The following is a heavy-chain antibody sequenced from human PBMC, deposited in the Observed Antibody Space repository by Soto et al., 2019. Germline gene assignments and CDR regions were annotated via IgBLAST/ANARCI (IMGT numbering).Heavy chain of an antibody. D-gene: IGHD3-3*01. Sequence: SETLSLTCTVSGGSISSYYWSWIRQPPGKGLEWIGYIYYSGSTNYNPSLKSRVTISVDTSKNQFSLKLSSVTAADTAVYYCARVPGGEWLAPYFDYWGQGTLVTVSS. CDR1: GGSISSYY. CDR3: ARVPGGEWLAPYFDY. V-gene: IGHV4-59*01. J-gene: IGHJ4*02. CDR2: IYYSGST.